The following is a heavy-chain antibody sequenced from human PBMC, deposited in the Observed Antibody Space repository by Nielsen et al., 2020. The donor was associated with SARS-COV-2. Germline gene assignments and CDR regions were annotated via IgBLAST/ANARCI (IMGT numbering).Heavy chain of an antibody. D-gene: IGHD3-10*01. J-gene: IGHJ5*02. V-gene: IGHV3-33*01. CDR2: IWYDGSNK. Sequence: GESLKISCAASGFTFSSYGMHWVRQAPGKGLEWVAVIWYDGSNKYYADSVKGRFTISRDNSKNTLYLQMNSLRAEDTAVYYCARDRAYYYGSGLDWFDPWGQGTLVTVSS. CDR3: ARDRAYYYGSGLDWFDP. CDR1: GFTFSSYG.